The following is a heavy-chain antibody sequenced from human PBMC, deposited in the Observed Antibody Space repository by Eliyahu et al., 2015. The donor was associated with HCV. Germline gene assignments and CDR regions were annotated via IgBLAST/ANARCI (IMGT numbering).Heavy chain of an antibody. V-gene: IGHV1-18*01. CDR1: GYTFTSYG. Sequence: QVQLVQSGAEVKKPGASVKVSCKASGYTFTSYGISWVRQAPGQGLEWMGWISAYNGNTKYAQKLQGRVTMTTDTSTSTAYMELRSLRSDDTAVYYCARDLVVPALRGFGRSGDFDYWGQGTLVTVSS. J-gene: IGHJ4*02. D-gene: IGHD2-2*01. CDR2: ISAYNGNT. CDR3: ARDLVVPALRGFGRSGDFDY.